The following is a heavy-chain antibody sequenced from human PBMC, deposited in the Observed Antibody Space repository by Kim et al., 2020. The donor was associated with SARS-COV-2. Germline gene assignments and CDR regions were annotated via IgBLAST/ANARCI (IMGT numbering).Heavy chain of an antibody. V-gene: IGHV2-5*01. D-gene: IGHD5-18*01. Sequence: SPSLKRRLTIPKDTSKNQVVLTMTNMDPVDTATYYCARRGYSYGSYYFDYWGQGTLVTVSS. CDR3: ARRGYSYGSYYFDY. J-gene: IGHJ4*02.